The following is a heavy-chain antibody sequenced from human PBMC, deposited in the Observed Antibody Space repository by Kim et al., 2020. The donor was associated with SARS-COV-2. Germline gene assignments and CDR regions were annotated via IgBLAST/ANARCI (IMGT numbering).Heavy chain of an antibody. V-gene: IGHV3-30*15. J-gene: IGHJ3*01. CDR3: VTDVEPQTGGLSYFDP. D-gene: IGHD2-8*02. Sequence: SLRGRFIISRDNSKNSLYLQMSSLRAEDTAVYYCVTDVEPQTGGLSYFDPWGQGTLVTVSS.